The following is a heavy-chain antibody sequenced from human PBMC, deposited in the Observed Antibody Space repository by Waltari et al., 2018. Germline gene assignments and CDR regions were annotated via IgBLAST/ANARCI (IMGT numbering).Heavy chain of an antibody. V-gene: IGHV1-46*01. J-gene: IGHJ4*02. Sequence: QVQLVQSGTEVERPGASVKISCKASGYTFTNYYMHWLRQAPGRGLEWLGIIDPNGGGTTYAQKFQGRLSLSRDTSTSVVYMMPDNLVSDDSATYFCARGRGRLGELLVAYWGQGTRVVVSS. D-gene: IGHD3-10*01. CDR2: IDPNGGGT. CDR1: GYTFTNYY. CDR3: ARGRGRLGELLVAY.